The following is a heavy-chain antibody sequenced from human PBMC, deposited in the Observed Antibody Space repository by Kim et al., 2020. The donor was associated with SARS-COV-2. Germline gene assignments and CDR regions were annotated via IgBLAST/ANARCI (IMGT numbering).Heavy chain of an antibody. CDR2: TYYRSKWYN. Sequence: SQTLSLTCAISGDSVSSNSAAWNWIRQSPSIGLEWLGRTYYRSKWYNDYAVSVKSRITINPDTSKNQFSLQLNSVTPEDTAVYYCARARWADYYDSSRRFDPWGQGTLVTVSS. J-gene: IGHJ5*02. CDR1: GDSVSSNSAA. V-gene: IGHV6-1*01. D-gene: IGHD3-22*01. CDR3: ARARWADYYDSSRRFDP.